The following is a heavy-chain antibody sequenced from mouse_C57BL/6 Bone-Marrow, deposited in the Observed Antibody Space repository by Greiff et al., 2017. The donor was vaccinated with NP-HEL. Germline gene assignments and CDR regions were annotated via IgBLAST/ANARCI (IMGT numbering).Heavy chain of an antibody. Sequence: VQLQQSGAELVKPGASVKLSCTASGFNIKDYYMHWVKQRTEQGLEWIGRIDPEDGETKYAPKFQGKATLTADTSSNTAYLQLSSLTSEDTAVYYCARVTTPFAYWGQGTLVTVSA. CDR2: IDPEDGET. J-gene: IGHJ3*01. D-gene: IGHD2-2*01. V-gene: IGHV14-2*01. CDR3: ARVTTPFAY. CDR1: GFNIKDYY.